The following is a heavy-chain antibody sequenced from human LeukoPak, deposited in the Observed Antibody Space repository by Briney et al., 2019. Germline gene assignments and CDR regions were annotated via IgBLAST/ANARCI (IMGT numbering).Heavy chain of an antibody. J-gene: IGHJ4*02. D-gene: IGHD3-22*01. Sequence: GGSLRLSCAASGFTFSSYAMHWVRQAPGKGLEYVSAIGSTGGSTYYANSVKGRFTISGDNSKNTLFLQMGSLRAEDMAVYYCARVFYDSSAYYYDYWGQGTLVTVSS. CDR3: ARVFYDSSAYYYDY. CDR2: IGSTGGST. CDR1: GFTFSSYA. V-gene: IGHV3-64*01.